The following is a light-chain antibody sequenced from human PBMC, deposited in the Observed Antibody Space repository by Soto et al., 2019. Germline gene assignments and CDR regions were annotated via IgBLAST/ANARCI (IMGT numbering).Light chain of an antibody. J-gene: IGKJ5*01. CDR3: QQYSSSPPIT. CDR2: GAS. Sequence: EIVLTQSPGTLSLSPVERATLSFRASQIVSNNYLAWYQQKPGQAPRLLIYGASNRATGIPDRFSGSGSGTDFTLTISRLEPEDFAVYYCQQYSSSPPITFGQGTRLEIK. V-gene: IGKV3-20*01. CDR1: QIVSNNY.